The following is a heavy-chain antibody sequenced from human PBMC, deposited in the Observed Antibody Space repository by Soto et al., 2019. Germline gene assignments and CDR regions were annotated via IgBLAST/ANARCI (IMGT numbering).Heavy chain of an antibody. CDR3: AGVRWGDVDY. J-gene: IGHJ4*02. V-gene: IGHV3-72*01. CDR1: GFSFSDHY. Sequence: EVQLVEYGGGLVQPGGSLRLSCAASGFSFSDHYMDWVRQAPGKGLEWVGRARNKARSYSIEYAASVKGRFTISRDDSKNSVYLQMNSLETEDTAVYYCAGVRWGDVDYWGQGTLVTVSS. D-gene: IGHD3-16*01. CDR2: ARNKARSYSI.